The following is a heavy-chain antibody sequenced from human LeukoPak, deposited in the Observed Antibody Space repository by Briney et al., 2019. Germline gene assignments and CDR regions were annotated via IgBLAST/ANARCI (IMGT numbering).Heavy chain of an antibody. CDR1: GGSFSGYY. J-gene: IGHJ6*03. Sequence: PSETLSLTCAVYGGSFSGYYWSWIRQPPGKGLEWIGEINHSGSTNYNPSLKSRVTISVDTSKNQFSLKLSSVTAADTAVYYCARDGYSGYASYYYYYMDVGGKGTTVTISS. CDR3: ARDGYSGYASYYYYYMDV. V-gene: IGHV4-34*01. CDR2: INHSGST. D-gene: IGHD5-12*01.